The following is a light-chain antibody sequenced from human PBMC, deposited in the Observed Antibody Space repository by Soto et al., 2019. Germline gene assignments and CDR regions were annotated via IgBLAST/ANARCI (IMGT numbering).Light chain of an antibody. Sequence: EIVLTQSPATLSLSPGERATLSCRASQSVSSYLAWYQQRPGQAPRLLIYDASKRATGIPAKFSGSGSGTEFTLTISSLQSEDFAVYYCQQYNNFRTFGGGTKVEIK. CDR1: QSVSSY. CDR2: DAS. CDR3: QQYNNFRT. V-gene: IGKV3-11*01. J-gene: IGKJ4*01.